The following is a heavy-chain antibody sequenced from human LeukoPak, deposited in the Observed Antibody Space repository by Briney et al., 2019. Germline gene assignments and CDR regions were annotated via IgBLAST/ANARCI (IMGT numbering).Heavy chain of an antibody. V-gene: IGHV1-69*01. CDR2: IIPIFGTA. CDR1: GGTFSSYA. D-gene: IGHD3-10*01. J-gene: IGHJ3*02. CDR3: ARGPYYGSGYDAFDI. Sequence: GSSVKVSCKASGGTFSSYAISWVRQAPGQGLEWMGGIIPIFGTANYAQKFQGRVTITADESTSTAYMELSSLRSEDTAVYYCARGPYYGSGYDAFDIWGQGTMVTVSS.